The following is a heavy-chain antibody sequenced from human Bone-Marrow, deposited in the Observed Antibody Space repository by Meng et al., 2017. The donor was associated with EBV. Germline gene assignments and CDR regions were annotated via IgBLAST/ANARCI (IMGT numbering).Heavy chain of an antibody. CDR3: ARDYYGYHYFDS. CDR2: IYHSVST. D-gene: IGHD3-10*01. J-gene: IGHJ4*02. Sequence: HLQESGPGLVNPSGTLSLNCAVSGGSIGICQWWSWVRQPPEKGLEWIGNIYHSVSTSYNPSLKSRVTISVDKSKNQFSLTVSSVTAAYTAVYFCARDYYGYHYFDSWGRGTLVTASS. CDR1: GGSIGICQW. V-gene: IGHV4-4*02.